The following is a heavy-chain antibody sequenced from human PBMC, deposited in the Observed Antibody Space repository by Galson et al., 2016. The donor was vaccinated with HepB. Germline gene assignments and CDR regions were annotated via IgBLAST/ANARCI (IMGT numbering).Heavy chain of an antibody. D-gene: IGHD3-10*01. CDR3: TRSGAGGNAFDF. CDR1: GCIFMSYA. J-gene: IGHJ3*01. V-gene: IGHV7-4-1*02. CDR2: INTVTGNP. Sequence: SVKVSCKASGCIFMSYALNWVRQAPGQGLEWMAWINTVTGNPTYAQDFTGRFVFSLDSSVSTAYLQINTLQAEDTAVYFCTRSGAGGNAFDFWGQGTMVTVSS.